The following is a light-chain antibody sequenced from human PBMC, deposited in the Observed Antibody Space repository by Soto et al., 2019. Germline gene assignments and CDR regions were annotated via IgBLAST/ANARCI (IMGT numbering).Light chain of an antibody. V-gene: IGKV1-5*03. J-gene: IGKJ3*01. CDR2: RAS. Sequence: DIQMTHSPSSLSASVGDRVTITCRARQIINTWLAWYQQKPGKAPKLLIYRASNLVNGVPSRFSGSGSGTEFTLTISRLQPDDFSIYYCQQYEPYSGTFGPGTKVDL. CDR1: QIINTW. CDR3: QQYEPYSGT.